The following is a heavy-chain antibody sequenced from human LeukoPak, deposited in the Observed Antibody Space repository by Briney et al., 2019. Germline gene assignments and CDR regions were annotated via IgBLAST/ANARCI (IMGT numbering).Heavy chain of an antibody. CDR3: ARGLYNYGHGDY. Sequence: SETPSLTCTVSGGSISSSSYYWGWIRQPPGKGLEWIGSIYYSGSTYYNPSLKSRVTISVDTSKNQFSLKLSSVTAADTAVYYCARGLYNYGHGDYWGQGTLVTVSS. J-gene: IGHJ4*02. V-gene: IGHV4-39*01. CDR1: GGSISSSSYY. D-gene: IGHD5-18*01. CDR2: IYYSGST.